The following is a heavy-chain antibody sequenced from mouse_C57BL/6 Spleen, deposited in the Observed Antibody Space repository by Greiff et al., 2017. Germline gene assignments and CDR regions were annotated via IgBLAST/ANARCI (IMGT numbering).Heavy chain of an antibody. CDR2: IDPSDSET. J-gene: IGHJ3*01. CDR3: AIHYYGSSYGAD. V-gene: IGHV1-52*01. D-gene: IGHD1-1*01. CDR1: GYTFTSYW. Sequence: QVQLQQPGAELVRPGSSVKLSCKASGYTFTSYWMHWVKQRPIQGLEWIGNIDPSDSETHSNQKFKDKATLTVDQATSTAYMQLSSLTSEDSAVYYCAIHYYGSSYGADWGQGTLVTVAA.